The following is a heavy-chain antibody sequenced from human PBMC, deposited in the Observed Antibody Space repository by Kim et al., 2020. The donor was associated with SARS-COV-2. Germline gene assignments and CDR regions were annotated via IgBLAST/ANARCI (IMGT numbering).Heavy chain of an antibody. CDR1: GFTFSSYW. D-gene: IGHD7-27*01. CDR2: IKQDGSEK. Sequence: GGSLRLSCAVSGFTFSSYWMSWVRQAPGKGLEWVANIKQDGSEKYYVDSVKGRFTISRDNAKNSLYLQMNSLRAEDTAVYYCARDSNWGDAFDIWGQGTMVTVSS. CDR3: ARDSNWGDAFDI. J-gene: IGHJ3*02. V-gene: IGHV3-7*01.